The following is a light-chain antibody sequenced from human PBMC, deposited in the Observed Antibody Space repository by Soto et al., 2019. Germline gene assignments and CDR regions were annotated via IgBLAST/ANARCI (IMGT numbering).Light chain of an antibody. V-gene: IGKV1-39*01. J-gene: IGKJ1*01. CDR2: AAS. CDR3: QQYQIDWT. Sequence: DIQMTQSPSPLSASVGDRVPITCRASQSISSYLNWYQQKPGKAPKLLIYAASSLQSGVPSRFSGSGSGTEFTLTISSLQPDDFATYYCQQYQIDWTFGQGTKVDIK. CDR1: QSISSY.